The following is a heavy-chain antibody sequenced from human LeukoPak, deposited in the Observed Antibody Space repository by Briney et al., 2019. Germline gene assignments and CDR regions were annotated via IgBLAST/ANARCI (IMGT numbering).Heavy chain of an antibody. CDR1: GGSISSYY. J-gene: IGHJ4*02. CDR2: IYYSGST. D-gene: IGHD2-21*01. Sequence: PSETLSLTCTVSGGSISSYYWSWLRQPPGKGLEWIAFIYYSGSTKYNPSLKSRVTISVDTSKNQFSLRLSSVTAADTAVYYCARHFVTHPHYFDYWGQGTLVTVSS. CDR3: ARHFVTHPHYFDY. V-gene: IGHV4-59*08.